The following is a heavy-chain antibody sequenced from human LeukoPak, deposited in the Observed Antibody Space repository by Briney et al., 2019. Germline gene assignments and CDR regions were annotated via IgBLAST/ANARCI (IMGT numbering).Heavy chain of an antibody. CDR1: GFTFSSYE. V-gene: IGHV3-48*03. D-gene: IGHD3-10*01. CDR2: ISSSGSTI. CDR3: AREPLWFGVPSGDY. Sequence: GGSLRLSCAASGFTFSSYEMNWVRQAPGKGLEWVSYISSSGSTIYYADSVKGRFTTSRDNAKNSLYLQMNSLRAEDTAVYYCAREPLWFGVPSGDYWGQGTLVTVSS. J-gene: IGHJ4*02.